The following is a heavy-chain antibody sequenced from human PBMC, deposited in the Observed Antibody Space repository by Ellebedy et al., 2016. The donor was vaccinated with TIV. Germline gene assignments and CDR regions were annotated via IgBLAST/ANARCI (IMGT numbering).Heavy chain of an antibody. CDR1: GGSISNSDYY. CDR2: IYYSGSA. J-gene: IGHJ5*02. CDR3: ARDPALPRGRFDT. V-gene: IGHV4-39*07. Sequence: MPSETLSLTCTVSGGSISNSDYYWNWIRQPPGKGLEWIGSIYYSGSAYYNPSLKSRVTVSVATSKNQFSLNLSSVTAADTVVYYCARDPALPRGRFDTWGQGTLVTVSS.